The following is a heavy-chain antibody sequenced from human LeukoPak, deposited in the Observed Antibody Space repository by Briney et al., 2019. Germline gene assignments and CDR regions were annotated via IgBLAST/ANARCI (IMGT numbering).Heavy chain of an antibody. V-gene: IGHV4-59*06. Sequence: SETLSLTCSVSGGSISSYSWSWIRQPPGKGLEWIGYIYYSGSTYYNPSLKSRVTISVDTSKNQFSLKLSSVTAADTAVYYCARGYSYGYGIDPWGQGTLVTVSS. CDR2: IYYSGST. CDR3: ARGYSYGYGIDP. J-gene: IGHJ5*02. D-gene: IGHD5-18*01. CDR1: GGSISSYS.